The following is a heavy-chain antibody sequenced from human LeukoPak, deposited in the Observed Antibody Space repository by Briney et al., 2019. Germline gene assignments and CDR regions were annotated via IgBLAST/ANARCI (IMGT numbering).Heavy chain of an antibody. D-gene: IGHD3-16*02. CDR3: VRGTRIMITFGGVIGDY. V-gene: IGHV3-7*01. Sequence: GGSLRLSCAASGFTFSSYWMSWVRQAPGKGLEWVANIKQDGSEKYYVDSVKGRFTISRDNAKNSLYLQMNSLRAEDTAVYYCVRGTRIMITFGGVIGDYWGQGTLVTVSS. CDR2: IKQDGSEK. CDR1: GFTFSSYW. J-gene: IGHJ4*02.